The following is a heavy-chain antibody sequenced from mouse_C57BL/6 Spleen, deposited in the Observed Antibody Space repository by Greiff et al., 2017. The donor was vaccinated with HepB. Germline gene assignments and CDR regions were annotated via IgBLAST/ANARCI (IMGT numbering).Heavy chain of an antibody. CDR2: IDPENGDT. CDR3: TTERDGNYEAWFAY. V-gene: IGHV14-4*01. Sequence: VQLQQSGAELVRPGASVKLSCTASGFNIKDDYMHWVKQRPEQGLEWIGWIDPENGDTEYASKFQGKATITADTSSNTAYLQLSSLTSEDTAVYYCTTERDGNYEAWFAYWGQGTLVTVSA. D-gene: IGHD2-1*01. J-gene: IGHJ3*01. CDR1: GFNIKDDY.